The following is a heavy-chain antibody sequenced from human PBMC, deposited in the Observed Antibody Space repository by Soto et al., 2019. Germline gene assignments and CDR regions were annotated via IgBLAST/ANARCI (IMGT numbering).Heavy chain of an antibody. D-gene: IGHD3-10*01. Sequence: QVQLVESGGGVVQPGRSLRLSCAASGFTFSTYAMHWVRQPPGKGLQWVALMSSDGNNKYYTDSVKGRFTISKDNSKNTLYLQMNSLRDEDTAVYYCEKNNFGSGYYYNAFDYWGQGTLVTVSS. J-gene: IGHJ4*02. V-gene: IGHV3-30*18. CDR2: MSSDGNNK. CDR3: EKNNFGSGYYYNAFDY. CDR1: GFTFSTYA.